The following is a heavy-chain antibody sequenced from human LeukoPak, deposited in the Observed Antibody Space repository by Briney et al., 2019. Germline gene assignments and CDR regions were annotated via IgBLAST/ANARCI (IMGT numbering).Heavy chain of an antibody. Sequence: GGSLRLSCAASGFTFSSYAMSWVRQAPGKGLEWVSAISGSGGSTYYADSVKGRFTISRDNSKNTLYLQMNSLRAEDTAVYYCAKGRELWFGGRWFDPWGQGTLVTVSS. CDR1: GFTFSSYA. V-gene: IGHV3-23*01. CDR3: AKGRELWFGGRWFDP. D-gene: IGHD3-10*01. J-gene: IGHJ5*02. CDR2: ISGSGGST.